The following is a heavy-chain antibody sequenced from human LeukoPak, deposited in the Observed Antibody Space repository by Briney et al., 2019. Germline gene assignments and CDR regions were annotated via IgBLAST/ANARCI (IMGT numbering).Heavy chain of an antibody. D-gene: IGHD3-10*01. Sequence: SETLSLTCTVSGGSISSGSYCWGWIRQPPGKGLGWIGYMYYSGSTYKNPSLKSRVTISVNTSKTQFSLKLSSVTAADTAVYYCARLTKNDSGSYRFGNKKRGYMDVWGKGTTVTISS. CDR3: ARLTKNDSGSYRFGNKKRGYMDV. CDR1: GGSISSGSYC. J-gene: IGHJ6*03. V-gene: IGHV4-39*01. CDR2: MYYSGST.